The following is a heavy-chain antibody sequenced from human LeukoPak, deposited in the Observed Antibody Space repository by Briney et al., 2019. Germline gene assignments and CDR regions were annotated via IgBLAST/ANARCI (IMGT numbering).Heavy chain of an antibody. CDR2: IKQGGSEK. D-gene: IGHD3-3*01. Sequence: PGGSLRLSCAASGFTFSSYWMSWVRQAPGKGLEWVANIKQGGSEKYYVDSVKGRFTISRDNAKNSLYLQMNSLRAEDTAVYYCARDAFYDFWSGYLTPWGQGTLVTVSS. CDR1: GFTFSSYW. CDR3: ARDAFYDFWSGYLTP. J-gene: IGHJ5*02. V-gene: IGHV3-7*01.